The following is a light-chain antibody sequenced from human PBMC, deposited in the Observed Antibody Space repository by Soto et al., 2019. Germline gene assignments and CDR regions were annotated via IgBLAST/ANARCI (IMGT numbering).Light chain of an antibody. CDR3: CSYAGTYSV. J-gene: IGLJ2*01. Sequence: QSALTQPRSVSGSPGQSVTISCTGTSSDVGGYDYVTWYQQHPGKAPKLMIYDVSRRPSGVPDRFSGSKSGNTASLTISGLQADDEAHYYCCSYAGTYSVFGGGTKLTVL. CDR1: SSDVGGYDY. CDR2: DVS. V-gene: IGLV2-11*01.